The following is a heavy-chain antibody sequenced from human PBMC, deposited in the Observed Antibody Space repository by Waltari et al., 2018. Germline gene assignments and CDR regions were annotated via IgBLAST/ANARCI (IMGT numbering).Heavy chain of an antibody. V-gene: IGHV1-8*03. CDR2: MNPNLGNT. CDR3: ARALLAAAGKGWFDP. Sequence: QVQLVQSGAEVKKPGASVKVSCKASGYTFTSYDINWVRQATGQGLEGMGWMNPNLGNTGYAKKFQGRCTITRNTSISTAYMELGSLRSEDTAVYYCARALLAAAGKGWFDPWGQGTLVTVSS. D-gene: IGHD6-13*01. CDR1: GYTFTSYD. J-gene: IGHJ5*02.